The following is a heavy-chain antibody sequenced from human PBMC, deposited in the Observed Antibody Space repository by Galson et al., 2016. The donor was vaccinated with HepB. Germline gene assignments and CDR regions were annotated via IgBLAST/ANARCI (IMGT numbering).Heavy chain of an antibody. V-gene: IGHV3-21*01. CDR3: ARDGDEGYSGYPPAYDY. CDR2: ISSSSSDI. D-gene: IGHD5-12*01. CDR1: GFTFSSYS. J-gene: IGHJ4*02. Sequence: SLRLSCAASGFTFSSYSMNWVRQAPGKGLEWVSSISSSSSDIYYADSVKGRFTIPRDNAKNSLYLQMNSLRAEDTAVYYCARDGDEGYSGYPPAYDYWGQGTLVTVSS.